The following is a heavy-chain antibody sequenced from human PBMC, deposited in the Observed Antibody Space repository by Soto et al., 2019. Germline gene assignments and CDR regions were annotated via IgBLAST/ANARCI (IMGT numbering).Heavy chain of an antibody. CDR3: ARVERGTATTVVDAFDI. CDR1: GGFVSSGSYY. CDR2: MSHSGGT. V-gene: IGHV4-34*01. J-gene: IGHJ3*02. D-gene: IGHD1-1*01. Sequence: QVQLQQWGAGLLKPSETLSLTCAVYGGFVSSGSYYWSWIRQPPGKGLEWIGEMSHSGGTHFNPSPKSRVPIAVDTPKNQFSLKMSSVTAADTALYYCARVERGTATTVVDAFDIWGPGTMVTVSS.